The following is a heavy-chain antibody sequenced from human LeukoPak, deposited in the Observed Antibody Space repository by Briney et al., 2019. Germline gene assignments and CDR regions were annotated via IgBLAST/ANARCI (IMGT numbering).Heavy chain of an antibody. CDR1: GGSISSGGYY. V-gene: IGHV4-31*03. CDR3: ARSPDIVVVPAALGAFDI. CDR2: IYYSGST. D-gene: IGHD2-2*01. J-gene: IGHJ3*02. Sequence: SQTLSLTCTVSGGSISSGGYYWSWIRQHPGKGLEWIGYIYYSGSTYYNPSLKSRVTISVDTSKNQFSLKLSSVTAADTAVYYCARSPDIVVVPAALGAFDIWGQGTMVTVSS.